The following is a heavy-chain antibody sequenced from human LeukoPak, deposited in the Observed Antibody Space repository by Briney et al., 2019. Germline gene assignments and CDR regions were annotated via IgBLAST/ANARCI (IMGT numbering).Heavy chain of an antibody. D-gene: IGHD6-19*01. CDR2: ISAYNGNT. Sequence: GASVKVSCKASGYTFTSYGISWVRQAPGQGLEWMGWISAYNGNTNYAQKLQGRVTMTTDTSTSTAYMELRSLRSDDTAVYYCARSPNIAVAGAFDYWGQGTLVTVSS. J-gene: IGHJ4*02. CDR3: ARSPNIAVAGAFDY. CDR1: GYTFTSYG. V-gene: IGHV1-18*01.